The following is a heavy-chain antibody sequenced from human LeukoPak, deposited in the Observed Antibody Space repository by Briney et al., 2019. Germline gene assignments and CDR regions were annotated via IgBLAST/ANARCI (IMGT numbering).Heavy chain of an antibody. CDR1: GFTFSTYG. CDR3: AREGEYSGYDLDY. D-gene: IGHD5-12*01. CDR2: IGDSGETT. Sequence: PGGSLRLSCAGSGFTFSTYGMSWVRQAPGKGLEWVAVIGDSGETTIYRDSVKGRFTISRDNAKNSLYLQMNSLRAEDTAVYYCAREGEYSGYDLDYWGQGTLVTVSS. J-gene: IGHJ4*02. V-gene: IGHV3-23*01.